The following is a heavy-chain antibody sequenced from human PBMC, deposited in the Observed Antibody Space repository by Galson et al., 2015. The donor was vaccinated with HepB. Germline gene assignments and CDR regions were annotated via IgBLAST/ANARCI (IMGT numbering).Heavy chain of an antibody. D-gene: IGHD1-26*01. CDR3: TSRGGVGVQDAVDI. J-gene: IGHJ3*02. CDR2: IYPGDSDA. Sequence: QSGAEVKKPGESLRISCKGSGYNFNSYWISWVRQMPGKGLEWMGVIYPGDSDARYSPSFQGQVTISADKSISTAYLQWSSLKASDTAMYYCTSRGGVGVQDAVDIWGQGTMLTVSS. V-gene: IGHV5-51*01. CDR1: GYNFNSYW.